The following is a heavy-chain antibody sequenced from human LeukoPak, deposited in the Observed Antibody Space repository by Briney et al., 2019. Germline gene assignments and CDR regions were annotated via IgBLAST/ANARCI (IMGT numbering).Heavy chain of an antibody. V-gene: IGHV3-7*01. CDR1: GFPFISYW. Sequence: GGSLSLSCAASGFPFISYWMTWVRQAPGKGLEWVANINRDGSQKYYVDSVKGRFTISIDNAKNSLYLQMNSLGAEDMAVYYCARPSQNYFGSGSYYSADYWGQSTLLTASP. D-gene: IGHD3-10*01. CDR2: INRDGSQK. CDR3: ARPSQNYFGSGSYYSADY. J-gene: IGHJ4*02.